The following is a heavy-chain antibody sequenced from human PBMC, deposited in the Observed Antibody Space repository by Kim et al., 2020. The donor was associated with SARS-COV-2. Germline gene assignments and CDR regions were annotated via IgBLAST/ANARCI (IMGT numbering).Heavy chain of an antibody. CDR1: GGSISSYY. CDR3: ARAPPRVGSSGYQVDY. Sequence: SETLSLTCTVSGGSISSYYWSWIRQPPGKGLEWIGYIYYSGSTNYNPSLKSRVTISVDTSKNQFSLKLSSVTAADTAVYYCARAPPRVGSSGYQVDYWGQGTLVTVSS. V-gene: IGHV4-59*01. D-gene: IGHD3-22*01. J-gene: IGHJ4*02. CDR2: IYYSGST.